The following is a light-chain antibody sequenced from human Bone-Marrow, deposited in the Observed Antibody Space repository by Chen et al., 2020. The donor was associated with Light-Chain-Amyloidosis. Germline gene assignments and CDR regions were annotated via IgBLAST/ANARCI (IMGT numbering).Light chain of an antibody. Sequence: NFMLTQPHSVSESLGKTVILSCTRSSGSIATNYVQWYQQRPGSSPTTVIYEDDQRPSGVPDRFSGSIDRSSNSASLTISGLKTEDEADYYCQSYQGSSQGVFGGGTKLTVL. CDR3: QSYQGSSQGV. J-gene: IGLJ3*02. CDR1: SGSIATNY. V-gene: IGLV6-57*01. CDR2: EDD.